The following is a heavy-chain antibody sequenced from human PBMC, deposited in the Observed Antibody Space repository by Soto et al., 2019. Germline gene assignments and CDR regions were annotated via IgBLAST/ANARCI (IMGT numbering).Heavy chain of an antibody. V-gene: IGHV1-3*01. CDR3: ARDRYGGSSSPSGGMDV. Sequence: ASVKVSCKASGYTFTSYAMHWVRQAPGQRLEWMGWINAGNGNTRYSQKFQGRVTMTRDTSTSTVYMELSSLRSEDTAVYYCARDRYGGSSSPSGGMDVWGQGTTVTVSS. CDR1: GYTFTSYA. CDR2: INAGNGNT. J-gene: IGHJ6*02. D-gene: IGHD6-6*01.